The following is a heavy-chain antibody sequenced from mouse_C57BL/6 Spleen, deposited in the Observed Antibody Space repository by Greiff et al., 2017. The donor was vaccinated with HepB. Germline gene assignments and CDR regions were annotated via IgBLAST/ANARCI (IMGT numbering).Heavy chain of an antibody. CDR2: IYIGNGYT. J-gene: IGHJ2*01. V-gene: IGHV1-58*01. D-gene: IGHD2-1*01. Sequence: VQLKQSGAELVRPGSSVKMSCKTSGYTFTSYGINWVKQRPGQGLEWIGYIYIGNGYTEYNEKFKGKATLTSDTSSSTAYMQLSSLTSEDSAIYFGARTLYGNYVGYFDYWGQGTTLTVSS. CDR1: GYTFTSYG. CDR3: ARTLYGNYVGYFDY.